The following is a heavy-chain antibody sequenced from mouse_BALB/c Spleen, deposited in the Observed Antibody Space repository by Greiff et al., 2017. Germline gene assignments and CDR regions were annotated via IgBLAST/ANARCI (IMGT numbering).Heavy chain of an antibody. Sequence: EVQLVESGGGLVQPGGSLKLSCAASGFTFSSYTMSWVRQTPEKRLEWVAYISNGGGSTYYPDTVKGRFTISRDNAKNTLYLQMSSLKSEDTAMYYCARQDLYAMDYWGQGTSVTVSS. CDR2: ISNGGGST. J-gene: IGHJ4*01. CDR3: ARQDLYAMDY. V-gene: IGHV5-12-2*01. CDR1: GFTFSSYT.